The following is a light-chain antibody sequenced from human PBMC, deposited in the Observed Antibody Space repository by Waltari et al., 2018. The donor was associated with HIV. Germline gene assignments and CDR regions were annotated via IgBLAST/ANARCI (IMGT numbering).Light chain of an antibody. CDR3: QSADTTGTYRV. J-gene: IGLJ3*02. CDR1: ASPKQF. CDR2: KDN. Sequence: SYELTQAPSVSVSPGQTARITCPGDASPKQFAYWYQQQTGQAPGLAKYKDNERPSGIPERFSGSSSGTTVTLTISGVQAEDEADYYCQSADTTGTYRVFGGGTKLTVL. V-gene: IGLV3-25*03.